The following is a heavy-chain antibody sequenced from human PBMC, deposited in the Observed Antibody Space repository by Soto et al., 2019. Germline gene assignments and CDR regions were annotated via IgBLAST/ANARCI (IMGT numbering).Heavy chain of an antibody. J-gene: IGHJ5*02. CDR3: ARGVGSGSYYNQYNWFDP. CDR2: INVYNGNT. CDR1: GYTFTNYG. V-gene: IGHV1-18*01. D-gene: IGHD3-10*01. Sequence: QVQLVQSGGEVKKPGASVKVSCKASGYTFTNYGISWVRQAPGQGLEWMGWINVYNGNTKYAQKVQGRVTMTTDTCTXTXSMELRSLRSDDTAVYYCARGVGSGSYYNQYNWFDPWGQGTLVTVSS.